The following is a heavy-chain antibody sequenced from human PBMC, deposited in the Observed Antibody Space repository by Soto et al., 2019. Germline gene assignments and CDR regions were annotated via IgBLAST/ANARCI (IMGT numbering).Heavy chain of an antibody. CDR2: IFHSGDT. D-gene: IGHD6-19*01. CDR3: AYSTGWYRHDV. Sequence: QVQLQESGPGLVKPSGTLSLTCAVSGDSISNSRWWTWVRQPPGKGLEWIGDIFHSGDTNYNPSLKSRVFISVDKSQNQCSLKVSSVTAAGTAVYYCAYSTGWYRHDVWGQGTLVTVSS. J-gene: IGHJ3*01. CDR1: GDSISNSRW. V-gene: IGHV4-4*02.